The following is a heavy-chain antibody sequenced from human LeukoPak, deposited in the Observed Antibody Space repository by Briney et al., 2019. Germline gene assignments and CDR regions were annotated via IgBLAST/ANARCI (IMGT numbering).Heavy chain of an antibody. CDR3: ARDVPLMGASKTRYFDY. CDR2: VKQDGSER. D-gene: IGHD1-26*01. V-gene: IGHV3-7*01. Sequence: GGSLRLSCEGSAFIFSGHWMNWVRQTPGKGLEWVANVKQDGSERYYGDSVKGRFTISRDNAKNSLYLQTSSLRAEDTAIYYCARDVPLMGASKTRYFDYWGQGTLVTVSS. J-gene: IGHJ4*02. CDR1: AFIFSGHW.